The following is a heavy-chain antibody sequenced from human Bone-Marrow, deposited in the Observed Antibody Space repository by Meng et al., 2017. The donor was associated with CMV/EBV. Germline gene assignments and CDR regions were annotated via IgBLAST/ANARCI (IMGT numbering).Heavy chain of an antibody. D-gene: IGHD5-18*01. CDR2: IRYDGSDK. CDR3: AKDRFRYNFDY. V-gene: IGHV3-30*02. CDR1: GFTFSSFG. Sequence: GESLKISCAASGFTFSSFGMHWVRQAPGEGLEWVAFIRYDGSDKYYADSVKGRFTISRDNSKNTLYLQMNSLRAEDAAVYYCAKDRFRYNFDYWGQGTLVTVSS. J-gene: IGHJ4*02.